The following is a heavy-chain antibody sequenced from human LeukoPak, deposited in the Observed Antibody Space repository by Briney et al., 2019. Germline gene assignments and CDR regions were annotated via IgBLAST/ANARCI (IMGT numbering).Heavy chain of an antibody. CDR2: INAYNGNT. CDR3: ARVIGVVVPAAINWFDP. V-gene: IGHV1-18*01. CDR1: RYTFTSYG. D-gene: IGHD2-2*02. Sequence: ASVQVSCKASRYTFTSYGISWVRQAPGQGLEWMGWINAYNGNTNYAQKLQGRVTMTTDTSTSTAYMELRSLRSDDTAVYYCARVIGVVVPAAINWFDPWGQGTLVTVSS. J-gene: IGHJ5*02.